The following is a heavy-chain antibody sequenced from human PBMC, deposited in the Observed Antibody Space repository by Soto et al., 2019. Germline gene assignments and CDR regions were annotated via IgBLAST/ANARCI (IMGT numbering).Heavy chain of an antibody. Sequence: PGGSLRLSFAASGFTFSSYAMHWVREAPGKGLERVSFISYDGSNKYYADSVKGRFTISIDNSKNTLYLQMNSLRAEETAVYYCARDPWGWSFSHGMDXWGQVTTVTVS. D-gene: IGHD2-21*01. CDR1: GFTFSSYA. CDR3: ARDPWGWSFSHGMDX. J-gene: IGHJ6*02. V-gene: IGHV3-30-3*01. CDR2: ISYDGSNK.